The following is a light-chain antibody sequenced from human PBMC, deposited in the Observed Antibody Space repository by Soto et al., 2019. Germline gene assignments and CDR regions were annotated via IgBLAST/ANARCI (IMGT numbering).Light chain of an antibody. CDR2: GAS. CDR3: QQYGNSPT. CDR1: QSVSSSY. Sequence: EIVLTQSPGTLSLSPGERATLSCRASQSVSSSYLAWYQQEPGQAPRLLIYGASSRATGIPDRFSGSGSGTDFTLTISRLEPEDCAVYYCQQYGNSPTFGQGTKVEIK. V-gene: IGKV3-20*01. J-gene: IGKJ1*01.